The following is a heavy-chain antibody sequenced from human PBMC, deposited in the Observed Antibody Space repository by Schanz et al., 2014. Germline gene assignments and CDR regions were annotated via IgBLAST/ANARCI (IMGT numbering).Heavy chain of an antibody. V-gene: IGHV7-4-1*02. J-gene: IGHJ5*02. CDR1: GYTFTDYH. CDR2: INTNNGDP. Sequence: QVQLVQSGAEVKKPGASVKVSCKSSGYTFTDYHIHWVRQAPGQGLEYMGWINTNNGDPTYAQGFTGRFVFSLDTSVSTAYLQISSLKAEDTAVYYCARGGVVVVTAALNWFDPWGQGTLVTVSS. CDR3: ARGGVVVVTAALNWFDP. D-gene: IGHD2-15*01.